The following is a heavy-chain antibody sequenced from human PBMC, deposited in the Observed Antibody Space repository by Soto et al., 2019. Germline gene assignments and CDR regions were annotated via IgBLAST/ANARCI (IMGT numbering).Heavy chain of an antibody. J-gene: IGHJ4*02. V-gene: IGHV2-70*01. CDR1: GLSLSTRGMW. D-gene: IGHD3-22*01. CDR2: IDWDDDI. Sequence: SGPALVNPTHTLTLTCTLSGLSLSTRGMWVSWMVQPLGKCREWLALIDWDDDIYCRIFLKTRLTISKDTSKTQVVLTMTHMHTVDTATYYCARTSYYDSSGYAPHFAYWGQGTLVTVSS. CDR3: ARTSYYDSSGYAPHFAY.